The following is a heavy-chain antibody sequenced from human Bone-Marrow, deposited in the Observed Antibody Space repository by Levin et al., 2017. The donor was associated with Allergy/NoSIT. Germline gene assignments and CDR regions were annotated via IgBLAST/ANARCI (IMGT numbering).Heavy chain of an antibody. CDR2: IYHSGST. CDR3: AREDCSGGSCYFDY. D-gene: IGHD2-15*01. J-gene: IGHJ4*02. Sequence: SQTLSLTCAVSGGSISSGGYSWSWIRQPPGKGLEWIGYIYHSGSTYYNPSLKSRVTISVDRSKNQFSLKLSSVTAADTAVYYCAREDCSGGSCYFDYWGQGTLVTVSS. V-gene: IGHV4-30-2*01. CDR1: GGSISSGGYS.